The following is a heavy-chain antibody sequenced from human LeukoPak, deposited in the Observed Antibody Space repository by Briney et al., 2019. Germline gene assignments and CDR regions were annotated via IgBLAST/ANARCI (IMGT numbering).Heavy chain of an antibody. V-gene: IGHV3-30*02. D-gene: IGHD7-27*01. CDR3: AKAGNWGLTQPLGYYYMDV. CDR1: GFTFSSYG. CDR2: IRYDGSNK. Sequence: GGSLRLSCAASGFTFSSYGMHWVRQAPGKGLEWVTFIRYDGSNKYYADSVKGRFTISRDNSKNTLYVQMNSLRVEDTAVYYCAKAGNWGLTQPLGYYYMDVWGKGTTVTVSS. J-gene: IGHJ6*03.